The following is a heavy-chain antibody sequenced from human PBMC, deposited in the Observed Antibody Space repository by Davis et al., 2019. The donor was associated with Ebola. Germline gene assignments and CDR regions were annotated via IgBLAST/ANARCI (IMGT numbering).Heavy chain of an antibody. CDR3: AKVVSSITIFGHHFDY. CDR2: ISGSGGST. J-gene: IGHJ4*02. V-gene: IGHV3-23*01. Sequence: GGSLKISCAASGFTFSSYAMSWVRQAPGKGLEWVSAISGSGGSTYYADSVKGRFTISRDNSKNTLYLQMNSLRAEDTAVYYCAKVVSSITIFGHHFDYWGQGTLVTVSS. D-gene: IGHD3-3*01. CDR1: GFTFSSYA.